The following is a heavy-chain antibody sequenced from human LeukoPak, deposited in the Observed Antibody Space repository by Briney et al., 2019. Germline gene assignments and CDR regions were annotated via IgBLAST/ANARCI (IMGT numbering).Heavy chain of an antibody. Sequence: GGSLRLSCAASGFPFRSYAMHWVRQAPGKGLEYVSAITLDGISTYYANSVKGRFTISRDNSKNTLYLQMNSLRAEDTAMYYCARAGSDYDLWTGYYYYTGVWGKGTTVTVSS. CDR1: GFPFRSYA. V-gene: IGHV3-64*01. CDR3: ARAGSDYDLWTGYYYYTGV. J-gene: IGHJ6*03. D-gene: IGHD3-3*01. CDR2: ITLDGIST.